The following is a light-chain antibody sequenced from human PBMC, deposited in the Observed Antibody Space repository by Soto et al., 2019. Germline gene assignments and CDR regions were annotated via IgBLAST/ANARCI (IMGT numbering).Light chain of an antibody. Sequence: EIVLTQSPGTLSLSPGERATLSCRASQSVRNGYLAWYQQTPGQAPRLLIYGASSGATGIPARFSGSGSGTDFTLTISRLEPEDFAVYYCQQYGSSPYTFGQGTKLEIK. V-gene: IGKV3-20*01. CDR3: QQYGSSPYT. J-gene: IGKJ2*01. CDR2: GAS. CDR1: QSVRNGY.